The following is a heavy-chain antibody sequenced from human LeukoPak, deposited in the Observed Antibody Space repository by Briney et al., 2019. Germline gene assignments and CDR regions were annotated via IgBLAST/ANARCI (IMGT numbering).Heavy chain of an antibody. Sequence: PSETLSLTCTVSGGSISSDTYYWGWIRQPPGKGLEWIGSIYYSGSTYYNPSLKSRVTISVDTSKNQFSLKVSSVTAADTAVYYCARTVKALVVPASTYYFDYWGQGTLVTVSS. CDR1: GGSISSDTYY. J-gene: IGHJ4*02. CDR2: IYYSGST. V-gene: IGHV4-39*01. CDR3: ARTVKALVVPASTYYFDY. D-gene: IGHD2-2*01.